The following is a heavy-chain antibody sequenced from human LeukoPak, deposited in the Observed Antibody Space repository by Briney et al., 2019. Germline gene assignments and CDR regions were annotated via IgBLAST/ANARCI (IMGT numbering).Heavy chain of an antibody. J-gene: IGHJ4*02. CDR3: AKENWPTVTSPGRTSFDY. V-gene: IGHV1-3*01. CDR2: INAGNGNT. Sequence: ASVKVSCKASGYTFTSYAMHWVRQAPGQRLEWMGWINAGNGNTKYSQEFQGRVTITRDTSASTAYMELSSLRSDDTAVYYCAKENWPTVTSPGRTSFDYWGQGTLVTVSP. CDR1: GYTFTSYA. D-gene: IGHD4-17*01.